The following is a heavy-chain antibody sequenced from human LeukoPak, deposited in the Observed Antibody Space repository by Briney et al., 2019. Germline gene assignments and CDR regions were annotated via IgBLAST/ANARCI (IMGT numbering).Heavy chain of an antibody. J-gene: IGHJ4*02. Sequence: SETLSLTCTVSGDSITSFYWTWIRQHPGKRLEWIGDIYYSGSTNYNPSLRSRVTTSIDTSRNHFSLNLTSVTAADTAMYYCARTEFYDFWSGYPTAFDYWGQGILVTVSS. D-gene: IGHD3-3*01. CDR3: ARTEFYDFWSGYPTAFDY. CDR1: GDSITSFY. CDR2: IYYSGST. V-gene: IGHV4-59*08.